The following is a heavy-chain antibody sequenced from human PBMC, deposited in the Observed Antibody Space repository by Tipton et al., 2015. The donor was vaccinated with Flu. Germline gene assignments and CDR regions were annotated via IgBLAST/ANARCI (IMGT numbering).Heavy chain of an antibody. D-gene: IGHD3-10*01. CDR2: ISSSGSTK. J-gene: IGHJ4*02. V-gene: IGHV3-11*01. Sequence: QLVQSGGGLVKPGGSLRLSCAASGFTFSDYYMSWIRQAPGKGLEWVSYISSSGSTKYYADSVKGRFTISRDNAKNSLYLQMNSLRAEDTAVYYCAREGPMVQGIITTTGFDSWGQGTLVTVSS. CDR3: AREGPMVQGIITTTGFDS. CDR1: GFTFSDYY.